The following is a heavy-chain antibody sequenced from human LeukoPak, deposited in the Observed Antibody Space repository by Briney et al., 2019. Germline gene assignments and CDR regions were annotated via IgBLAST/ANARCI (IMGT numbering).Heavy chain of an antibody. Sequence: ASVNVSCKASGYTFISYGFSWVRQAPGQGLEWMGWISVYNGNTNYAQKLQGRVTMTTDTSTSTAYMELRSLRSDDTAVYYCARDLCTSPSCPGGLDYWGQGTLVTVSS. CDR3: ARDLCTSPSCPGGLDY. D-gene: IGHD2-2*01. V-gene: IGHV1-18*01. CDR2: ISVYNGNT. CDR1: GYTFISYG. J-gene: IGHJ4*02.